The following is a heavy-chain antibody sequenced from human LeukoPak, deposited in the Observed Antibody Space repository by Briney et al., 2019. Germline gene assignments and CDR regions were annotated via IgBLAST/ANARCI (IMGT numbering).Heavy chain of an antibody. D-gene: IGHD3-10*01. CDR1: GFSLSTSGMC. J-gene: IGHJ4*02. CDR2: IDWDDDK. CDR3: ARIAPDYGSGCHLDY. V-gene: IGHV2-70*11. Sequence: ESGPTLVNPTQTLTLTCTFSGFSLSTSGMCVSWIRQPPGKALEWLARIDWDDDKYYSTSLKTRLTISKDTSKNQVVLTMTNMDPVDTATYYCARIAPDYGSGCHLDYWGQGTLVTVSS.